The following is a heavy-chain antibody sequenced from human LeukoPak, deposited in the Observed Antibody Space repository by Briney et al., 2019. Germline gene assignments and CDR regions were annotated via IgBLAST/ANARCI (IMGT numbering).Heavy chain of an antibody. D-gene: IGHD3-10*01. V-gene: IGHV3-30*01. CDR3: ARDSTYYYGSGSSGPHYFDS. CDR1: GFTFSSYA. CDR2: ISYDGSNT. Sequence: GTSLRLSCAASGFTFSSYAMHWVRQAPGKGLEWVAVISYDGSNTYYADSVKGRFTISRDNPKNTLYLQLNSLGAEDSAVYYCARDSTYYYGSGSSGPHYFDSWGQGTLVTVSS. J-gene: IGHJ4*02.